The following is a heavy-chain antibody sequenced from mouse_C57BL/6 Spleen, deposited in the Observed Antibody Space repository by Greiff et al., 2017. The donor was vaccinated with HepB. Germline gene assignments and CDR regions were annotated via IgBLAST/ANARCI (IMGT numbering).Heavy chain of an antibody. CDR1: GFTFSSYA. CDR3: ARASVVEFDY. D-gene: IGHD1-1*01. V-gene: IGHV5-4*01. J-gene: IGHJ2*01. CDR2: ISDGGSYT. Sequence: EVQLVESGGGLVKPGGSLKLSCAASGFTFSSYAMSWVRQTPEKRLEWVATISDGGSYTYYPDNVKGRFTISRDNAKNNLYLQMSHLKSEDTAMYYCARASVVEFDYWGQGTTLTVSS.